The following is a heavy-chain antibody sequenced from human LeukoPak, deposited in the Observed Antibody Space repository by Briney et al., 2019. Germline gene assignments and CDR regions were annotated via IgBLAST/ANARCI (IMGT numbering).Heavy chain of an antibody. CDR2: ISSSGSTI. Sequence: GGSLRLSCAASGFTFSSYEMNWVRQAPGKGLEWVSYISSSGSTIYYADSVKGRFTISRDNAKKSLYLQMNSLRAEDTAVYYCAKGRAVAKSGEYFQHWGQGTLVTVSS. CDR3: AKGRAVAKSGEYFQH. J-gene: IGHJ1*01. V-gene: IGHV3-48*03. D-gene: IGHD6-19*01. CDR1: GFTFSSYE.